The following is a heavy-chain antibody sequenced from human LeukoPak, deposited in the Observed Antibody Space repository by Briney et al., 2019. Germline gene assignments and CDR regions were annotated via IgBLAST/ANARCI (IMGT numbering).Heavy chain of an antibody. CDR2: ISGSGGST. CDR1: GFTFSSYA. Sequence: TGGSLRLSCAASGFTFSSYAMSWVRQAPGKGLEWVSAISGSGGSTYYADSVKGRFTISRDNSKNTLYLQMNSLRADDTAVYYCAKERSSRWYVNSLDYWGQGTLVTVSS. J-gene: IGHJ4*02. CDR3: AKERSSRWYVNSLDY. D-gene: IGHD6-13*01. V-gene: IGHV3-23*01.